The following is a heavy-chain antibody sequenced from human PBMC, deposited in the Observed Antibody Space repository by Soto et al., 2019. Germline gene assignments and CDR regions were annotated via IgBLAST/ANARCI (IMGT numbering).Heavy chain of an antibody. CDR2: IYYSGRT. CDR3: ARYCSGGSCFDWFDP. J-gene: IGHJ5*02. D-gene: IGHD2-15*01. V-gene: IGHV4-30-4*01. Sequence: PSETLSLTCTVSGGSMGAAISSGNYYWSWLRHHPGKGLEWIGYIYYSGRTYYNPSLKSRVTISLAPSQNQFSLQLRSVTSADTAVYYCARYCSGGSCFDWFDPWGQGTLVTVSS. CDR1: GGSMGAAISSGNYY.